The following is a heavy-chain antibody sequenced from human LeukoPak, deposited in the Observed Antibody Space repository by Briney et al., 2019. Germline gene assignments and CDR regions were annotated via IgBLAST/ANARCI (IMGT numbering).Heavy chain of an antibody. D-gene: IGHD2-15*01. CDR2: ISSSSSYI. CDR1: GFTFSSYS. CDR3: ARDLDSYCSGGSCYSDY. J-gene: IGHJ4*02. V-gene: IGHV3-21*01. Sequence: GGSLRLSCAASGFTFSSYSMNWVRQAPGKGLEWVSSISSSSSYIYYADSVKGRFTISRDNAKNSLYLQMNSLRAEDTAVYYCARDLDSYCSGGSCYSDYWGQRTLVTVSS.